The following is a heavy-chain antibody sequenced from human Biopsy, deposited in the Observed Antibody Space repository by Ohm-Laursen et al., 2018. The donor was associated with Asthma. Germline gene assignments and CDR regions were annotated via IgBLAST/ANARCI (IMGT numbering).Heavy chain of an antibody. J-gene: IGHJ6*02. CDR1: VFTFDNYT. D-gene: IGHD2-21*02. CDR3: ARGGLHYYEYYGMDV. CDR2: ISYDGRNT. V-gene: IGHV3-30*04. Sequence: SLRLSCPASVFTFDNYTMHRVRQAPGKGLEWVTIISYDGRNTYYADSVEGRFTIPRDKSKNTLFLQMSNLRPEDTAVYYCARGGLHYYEYYGMDVWGQGTTVTVSS.